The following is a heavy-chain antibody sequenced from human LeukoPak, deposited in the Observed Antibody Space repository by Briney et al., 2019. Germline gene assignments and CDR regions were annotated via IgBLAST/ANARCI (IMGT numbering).Heavy chain of an antibody. CDR3: ARGWNIFDP. CDR2: INHSGST. Sequence: SETLSLTCAVYGGSFSGYYWSWIRQPPGKGLEWIGEINHSGSTNYNPSLKSRVTISVDTSKNQVSLMVTAVTAADTALYYCARGWNIFDPWGQGTLVTVSS. D-gene: IGHD1/OR15-1a*01. V-gene: IGHV4-34*01. CDR1: GGSFSGYY. J-gene: IGHJ5*02.